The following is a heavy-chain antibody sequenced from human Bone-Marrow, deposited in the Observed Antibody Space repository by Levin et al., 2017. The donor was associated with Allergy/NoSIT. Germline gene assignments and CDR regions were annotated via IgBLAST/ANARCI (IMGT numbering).Heavy chain of an antibody. CDR1: GYTFTSYY. J-gene: IGHJ3*02. D-gene: IGHD5-18*01. V-gene: IGHV1-46*01. CDR2: INPSGGST. Sequence: ASVKVSCKASGYTFTSYYMHWVRQAPGQGLEWMGIINPSGGSTSYAQKFQGRVTMTRDTSTSTVYMELSSLRSEDTAVYYCARDQDTAPHPTMYAFDIWGQGTMVTVSS. CDR3: ARDQDTAPHPTMYAFDI.